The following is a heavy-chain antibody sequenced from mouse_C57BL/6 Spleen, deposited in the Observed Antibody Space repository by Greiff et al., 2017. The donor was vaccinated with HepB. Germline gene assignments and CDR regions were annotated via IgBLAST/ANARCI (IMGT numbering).Heavy chain of an antibody. CDR2: IDPSDSYT. J-gene: IGHJ2*01. Sequence: VQLQQPGAELVMPGASVKLSCKASGYTFTSYWMHWVKQRPGQGLEWIGEIDPSDSYTNYNQTFKGKSTLTVDKSSSTAYMQLSSLTSEDSAVYYCARDGYLDYWGQGTTLTVSS. CDR1: GYTFTSYW. D-gene: IGHD2-3*01. V-gene: IGHV1-69*01. CDR3: ARDGYLDY.